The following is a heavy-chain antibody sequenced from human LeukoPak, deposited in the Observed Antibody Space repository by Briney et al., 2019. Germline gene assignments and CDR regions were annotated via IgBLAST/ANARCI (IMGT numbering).Heavy chain of an antibody. CDR2: INHSGST. J-gene: IGHJ4*02. D-gene: IGHD6-13*01. Sequence: GSLRLSCAASGFTFSSYAMSWVRQPPGKGLEWIGEINHSGSTNYNPSLKSRVTISVDTSKNQFSLKLSSVTAADTAVYYCARAQPYSSSWYPLDYWGQGTLVTVSS. V-gene: IGHV4-34*01. CDR1: GFTFSSYA. CDR3: ARAQPYSSSWYPLDY.